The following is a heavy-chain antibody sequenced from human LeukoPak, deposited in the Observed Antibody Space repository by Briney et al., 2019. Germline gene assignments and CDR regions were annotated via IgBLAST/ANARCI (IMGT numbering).Heavy chain of an antibody. V-gene: IGHV4-39*01. CDR2: IYYSGST. J-gene: IGHJ5*02. CDR1: GGSISSSSYY. Sequence: SETLSLTCTVSGGSISSSSYYWGWIRQPPGKGLEWIGSIYYSGSTNYNPSLKSRVTISVDTSKNQFSLKLSSVTAADTAVYYCARHELLRGWFDPWGQGTLVTVSS. CDR3: ARHELLRGWFDP. D-gene: IGHD2-15*01.